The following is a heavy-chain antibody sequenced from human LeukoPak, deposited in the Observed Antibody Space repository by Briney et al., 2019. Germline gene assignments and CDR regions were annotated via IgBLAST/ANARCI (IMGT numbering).Heavy chain of an antibody. Sequence: PSETLSLTCTVSGGSINKYYWSWIRQSPGKGLEWLWYVHDSAGTIYNPSLKSRVTISVGTSKTQFSLKVTSVTTADTAVYYCAKGRKDFDTNLGPFDSWGQGILVTVSS. D-gene: IGHD3-9*01. J-gene: IGHJ4*02. V-gene: IGHV4-59*01. CDR3: AKGRKDFDTNLGPFDS. CDR1: GGSINKYY. CDR2: VHDSAGT.